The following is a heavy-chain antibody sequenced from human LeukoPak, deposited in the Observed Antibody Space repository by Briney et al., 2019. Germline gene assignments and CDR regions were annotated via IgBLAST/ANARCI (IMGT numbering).Heavy chain of an antibody. Sequence: ASVKVSCKASRYTLTGYYFHWVRQAPGQGLEWMGWINPNSGGTNYAQKFQGRVTMTRDTSISTIYVELGRLRFDDTAVFYCATTGYGGTCDAFDIWGQGTMVTVSS. D-gene: IGHD4-23*01. J-gene: IGHJ3*02. CDR1: RYTLTGYY. V-gene: IGHV1-2*02. CDR3: ATTGYGGTCDAFDI. CDR2: INPNSGGT.